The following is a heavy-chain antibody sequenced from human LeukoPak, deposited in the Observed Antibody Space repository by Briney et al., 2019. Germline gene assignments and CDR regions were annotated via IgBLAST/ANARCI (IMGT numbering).Heavy chain of an antibody. CDR1: GFTFSDYA. D-gene: IGHD6-19*01. CDR3: ARDTCGCGSGWHLYWYFDL. J-gene: IGHJ2*01. Sequence: AGGSLRLSCAASGFTFSDYAMHWVRQAPGKELEYVSAISSNGGSIHYANSVKGRFTISRDNSKNTLYLQMDSLKAEDIAVYYCARDTCGCGSGWHLYWYFDLWGRGTLVTVSS. CDR2: ISSNGGSI. V-gene: IGHV3-64*01.